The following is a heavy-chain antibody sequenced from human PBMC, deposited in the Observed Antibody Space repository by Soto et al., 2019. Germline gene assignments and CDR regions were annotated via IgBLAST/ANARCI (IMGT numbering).Heavy chain of an antibody. Sequence: PSETLSLTGTVSGGSISSSSYYWGWIRQPPGKGLEWIGSIYYSGSTYYNPSLKSRVTISVDTSKNQFSLKLSSVTAADTAVYYCARDLYAFWSGYYYYYGMDVWGQGTTVTVSS. D-gene: IGHD3-3*01. CDR3: ARDLYAFWSGYYYYYGMDV. J-gene: IGHJ6*02. CDR2: IYYSGST. CDR1: GGSISSSSYY. V-gene: IGHV4-39*01.